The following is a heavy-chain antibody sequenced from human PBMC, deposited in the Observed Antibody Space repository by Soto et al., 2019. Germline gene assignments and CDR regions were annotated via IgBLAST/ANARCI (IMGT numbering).Heavy chain of an antibody. CDR3: ARTTAVPNTLRSRYFFDF. CDR2: VYYSGTT. Sequence: KPSETLSLTCSVSGGSVNNKTYYWSWIRQPPGKRLEWIGYVYYSGTTNCNPSLKSRVTISIDMSKNQFSLRLSSVTAADTALYYCARTTAVPNTLRSRYFFDFWGQGTLVTVSS. V-gene: IGHV4-61*01. D-gene: IGHD3-9*01. J-gene: IGHJ4*02. CDR1: GGSVNNKTYY.